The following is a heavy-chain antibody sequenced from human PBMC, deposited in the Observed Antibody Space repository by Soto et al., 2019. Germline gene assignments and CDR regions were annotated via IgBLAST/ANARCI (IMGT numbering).Heavy chain of an antibody. J-gene: IGHJ4*02. CDR2: IYYSGST. D-gene: IGHD4-17*01. CDR1: GGSISRGGYY. CDR3: ARENGDYVPNYFDY. V-gene: IGHV4-31*03. Sequence: QVQLQESGPGLVKPSQTLSLPCTVSGGSISRGGYYWSWIRQHPGKGLEWIGYIYYSGSTYYNPSLKSRVTISVDTSKNQFSLKLSSVTAADTAVYYCARENGDYVPNYFDYWGQGTLVTVSS.